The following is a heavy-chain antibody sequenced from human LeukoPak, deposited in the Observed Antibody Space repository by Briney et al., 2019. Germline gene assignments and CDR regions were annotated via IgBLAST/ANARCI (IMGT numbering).Heavy chain of an antibody. V-gene: IGHV3-43*02. Sequence: PGGSLRLSCAASGFTFDDYAMHWVRQAPGKGLEWVSLISGDGGSTYYADSVKGRFTISRDNSKNSPYLQMNRLRTEDTALYYCAKDKDWAAAGILDYWGQGTLVTVSS. CDR3: AKDKDWAAAGILDY. J-gene: IGHJ4*02. CDR1: GFTFDDYA. D-gene: IGHD6-13*01. CDR2: ISGDGGST.